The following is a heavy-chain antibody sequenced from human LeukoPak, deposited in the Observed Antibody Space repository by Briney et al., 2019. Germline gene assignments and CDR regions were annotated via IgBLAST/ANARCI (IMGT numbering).Heavy chain of an antibody. V-gene: IGHV1-2*02. CDR2: ISPKSGDT. CDR3: ARGKDDSTGHYDAFDI. CDR1: GYSFSDNY. D-gene: IGHD3-22*01. J-gene: IGHJ3*02. Sequence: GAPLKVSCKASGYSFSDNYVHWVRQAPGQGLEYTGWISPKSGDTNFSQRFKGRLTMTSDTSINTVYMEMRKLKSDDTAVYFFARGKDDSTGHYDAFDIWGHGTMVTVSS.